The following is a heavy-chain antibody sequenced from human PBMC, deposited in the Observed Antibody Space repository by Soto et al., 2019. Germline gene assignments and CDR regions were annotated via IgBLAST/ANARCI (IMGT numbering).Heavy chain of an antibody. CDR3: SIGSWSAETFDV. CDR1: GGTFNTYT. D-gene: IGHD2-2*01. CDR2: IIPMVTVT. Sequence: QVHLIQSGAEVKKPGSSVKVSCKAAGGTFNTYTLIWVRQAPGHGLEWMGRIIPMVTVTNSAQKSQGRLTLTADKSTGTAFMELTSLRSDDTAVYYCSIGSWSAETFDVRGQGTMVTVSS. J-gene: IGHJ3*01. V-gene: IGHV1-69*02.